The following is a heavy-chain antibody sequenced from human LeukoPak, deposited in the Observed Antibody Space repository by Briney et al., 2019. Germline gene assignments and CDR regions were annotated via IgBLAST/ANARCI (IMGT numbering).Heavy chain of an antibody. Sequence: SETLSLTCTVSGASVSSTDYSSSWIRQPAGKGPEWIGRMSMSGTSNYNPSLKSRVTISADTSKNQFFLKFSSVTAADTAMYYCAADPLWSAGAYWGQGMLVTVSS. J-gene: IGHJ4*02. CDR2: MSMSGTS. D-gene: IGHD2-21*01. V-gene: IGHV4-61*02. CDR1: GASVSSTDYS. CDR3: AADPLWSAGAY.